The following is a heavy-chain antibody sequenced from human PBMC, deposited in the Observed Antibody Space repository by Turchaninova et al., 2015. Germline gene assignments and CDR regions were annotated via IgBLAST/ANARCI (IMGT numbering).Heavy chain of an antibody. J-gene: IGHJ3*01. D-gene: IGHD5-24*01. Sequence: EVQLVESGGGLVKSWVSLYLPWEVSGLPFSSYSRNWVRQAPGKGLEWVSASSSSSSYIYYADSVKGRFTISRDNAKNSLYLQMNSLRAEDTAVYYCARGRGDGYNEVWGQGTMVTVSS. CDR1: GLPFSSYS. V-gene: IGHV3-21*01. CDR2: SSSSSSYI. CDR3: ARGRGDGYNEV.